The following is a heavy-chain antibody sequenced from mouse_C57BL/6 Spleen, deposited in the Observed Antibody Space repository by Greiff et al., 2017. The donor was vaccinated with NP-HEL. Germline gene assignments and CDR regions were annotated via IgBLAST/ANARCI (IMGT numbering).Heavy chain of an antibody. CDR3: TRSHYDGDWYFDV. CDR2: IDPETGGT. Sequence: QVHVKQSGAELVRPGASVTLSCKASGYTFTDYEMHWVKQTPVHGLEWIGAIDPETGGTAYNQKFKGKAILTADKSSSTAYMELRSLTSEDSAVYYCTRSHYDGDWYFDVWGTGTTVTVSS. CDR1: GYTFTDYE. V-gene: IGHV1-15*01. J-gene: IGHJ1*03. D-gene: IGHD1-2*01.